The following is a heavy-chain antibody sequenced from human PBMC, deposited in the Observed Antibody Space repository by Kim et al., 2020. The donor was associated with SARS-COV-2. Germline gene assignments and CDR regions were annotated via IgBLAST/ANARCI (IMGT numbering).Heavy chain of an antibody. V-gene: IGHV3-30*01. D-gene: IGHD6-19*01. CDR3: ARANSGSYYYGMDV. Sequence: ADSVKGRFTVSRDNSKNTLYLQMNSLRAEDTALYYCARANSGSYYYGMDVWGQGTTVTVSS. J-gene: IGHJ6*02.